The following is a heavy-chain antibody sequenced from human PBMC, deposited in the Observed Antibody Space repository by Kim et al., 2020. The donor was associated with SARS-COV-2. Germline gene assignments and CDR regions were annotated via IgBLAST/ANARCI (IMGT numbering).Heavy chain of an antibody. CDR3: ARGAGLAAAGKEGYYFDY. Sequence: GGSLRLSCAASGFTFSSYDMHWVRQATGKGLEWVSAIGTAGDPYYPGSVKGRFTISRENAKNSLYLQMNSLRAGDTAVYYCARGAGLAAAGKEGYYFDYWGQGTLVTVSS. D-gene: IGHD6-13*01. V-gene: IGHV3-13*05. CDR1: GFTFSSYD. CDR2: IGTAGDP. J-gene: IGHJ4*02.